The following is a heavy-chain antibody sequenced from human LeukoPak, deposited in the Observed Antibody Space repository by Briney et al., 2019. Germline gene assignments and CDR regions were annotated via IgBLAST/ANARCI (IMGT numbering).Heavy chain of an antibody. CDR1: GGSFSGYY. CDR3: ARSLKDDIGKRGAKIDY. V-gene: IGHV4-34*01. CDR2: INHSGST. Sequence: SETLSLTCAVYGGSFSGYYWSWLRQPPGKGLEWIGEINHSGSTNYNPSLKSRVTISVDTSKNQFSLKLSSVTAADTAVYYCARSLKDDIGKRGAKIDYWGQGTLVTVSS. D-gene: IGHD3-9*01. J-gene: IGHJ4*02.